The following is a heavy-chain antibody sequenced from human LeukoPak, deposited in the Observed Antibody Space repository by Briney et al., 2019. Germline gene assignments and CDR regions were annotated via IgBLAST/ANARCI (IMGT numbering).Heavy chain of an antibody. Sequence: SETLSLTCTVSGDSITSGSYYWGWIRQPPGRGLEWIGSIYYSGNTYYNPSLKSRVTISVDTSNNEFSLRLTSVTAADTAVYYCARGCRQLVEGCYWGQGTLVTVSS. CDR1: GDSITSGSYY. CDR3: ARGCRQLVEGCY. D-gene: IGHD6-13*01. J-gene: IGHJ4*02. V-gene: IGHV4-39*07. CDR2: IYYSGNT.